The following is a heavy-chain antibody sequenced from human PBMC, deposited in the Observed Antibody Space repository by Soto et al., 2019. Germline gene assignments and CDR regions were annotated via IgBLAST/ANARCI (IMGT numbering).Heavy chain of an antibody. CDR2: ISAYNGNT. CDR3: ARLRIATNNNKWFDP. V-gene: IGHV1-18*01. Sequence: LKASCKAAGYTFTRYGRSWVRHASVQWLEWMGWISAYNGNTNYAQKLQGRVTMTTDTSTSTAYMELRSLRSDDTAVYYCARLRIATNNNKWFDPWGQGTLVTVSS. J-gene: IGHJ5*02. D-gene: IGHD2-21*01. CDR1: GYTFTRYG.